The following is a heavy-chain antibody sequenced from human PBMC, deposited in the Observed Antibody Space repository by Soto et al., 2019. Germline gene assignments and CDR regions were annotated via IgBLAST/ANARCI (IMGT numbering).Heavy chain of an antibody. V-gene: IGHV3-21*01. D-gene: IGHD2-8*01. J-gene: IGHJ4*02. CDR1: GFTFSSYS. CDR2: ISSSSYI. CDR3: ARRYCTNGVCYIGTYDY. Sequence: GGSLRLSCAASGFTFSSYSMNWVRQAPGKGLEWVSSISSSSYIYYADSVKGRFTISRDNAKNSLYLQMNSLRAEDTAVYYCARRYCTNGVCYIGTYDYWGQGTLVTVSS.